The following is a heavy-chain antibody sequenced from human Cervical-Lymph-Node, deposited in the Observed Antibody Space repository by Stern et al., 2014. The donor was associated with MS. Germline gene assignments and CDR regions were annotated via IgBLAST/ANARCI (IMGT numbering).Heavy chain of an antibody. CDR2: ISAYNGNT. D-gene: IGHD3-10*01. J-gene: IGHJ5*02. CDR3: ARDRTGGYYYGSGVHNWFDP. Sequence: VQLVQSGAEVKKPGASVKVSCKASGYTFTSYGISWVRQAPGQGLEWMGWISAYNGNTNYAQKLQGRVTMTTDTSTSTAYMELRSLRSDDTAVYYCARDRTGGYYYGSGVHNWFDPWGQGTLVTVSS. V-gene: IGHV1-18*01. CDR1: GYTFTSYG.